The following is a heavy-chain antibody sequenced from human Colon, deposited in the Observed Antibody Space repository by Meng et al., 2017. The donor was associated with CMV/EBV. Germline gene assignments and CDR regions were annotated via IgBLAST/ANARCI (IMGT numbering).Heavy chain of an antibody. D-gene: IGHD3-10*01. J-gene: IGHJ4*02. CDR2: INHSGSA. Sequence: RTCDGSGGSFSGYFWTWVRQSPGNGLEWIGEINHSGSANYTASLRSRVTLSVDASKNQFSLTLHSVTAADTAVYYCVRGGFGELLFPWGQGTLVTVSS. V-gene: IGHV4-34*01. CDR3: VRGGFGELLFP. CDR1: GGSFSGYF.